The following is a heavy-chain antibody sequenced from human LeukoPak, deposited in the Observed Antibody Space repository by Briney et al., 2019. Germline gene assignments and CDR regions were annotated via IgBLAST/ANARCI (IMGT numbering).Heavy chain of an antibody. CDR1: GFTFSSYA. CDR3: ARDRLGEPREYYFDY. Sequence: PGGSLRLSCAASGFTFSSYAMQWVRQAPGKGLEWVAVISYDGSNKYYADSVKGRFTISRDNSKNALYLQMSSLRAEDTAVYYCARDRLGEPREYYFDYWGQGTLVTVSS. V-gene: IGHV3-30*04. J-gene: IGHJ4*02. CDR2: ISYDGSNK. D-gene: IGHD2-21*01.